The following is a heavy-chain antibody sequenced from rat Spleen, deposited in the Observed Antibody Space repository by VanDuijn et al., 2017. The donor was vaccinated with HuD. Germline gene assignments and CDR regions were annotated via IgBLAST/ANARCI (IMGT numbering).Heavy chain of an antibody. CDR3: ARQELRRLYWFAH. J-gene: IGHJ3*01. D-gene: IGHD1-11*01. V-gene: IGHV5-31*01. CDR2: ISFVGGNT. Sequence: EVQLVESGGGLVQPGRSLKLSCVASGFTFNNYWMTWIRQAPGKGLEWVATISFVGGNTYYRDSVKGRFTISRDNAENTLSLQMDSLRSEDTATYYWARQELRRLYWFAHWGQGTLVTVSS. CDR1: GFTFNNYW.